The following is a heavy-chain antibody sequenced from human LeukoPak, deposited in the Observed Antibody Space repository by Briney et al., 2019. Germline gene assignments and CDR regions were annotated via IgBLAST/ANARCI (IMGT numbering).Heavy chain of an antibody. D-gene: IGHD3-3*01. V-gene: IGHV3-30*02. CDR3: AKDAFWSGYYSSNYYYMDV. Sequence: QPGGSLRLSCAASGFTFSSYGMHWVRQAPGKGLEWVAFMRYDGSNKYYADSVKGRFTISRDNSKNTLYLQMNSLRAEDTAVYYCAKDAFWSGYYSSNYYYMDVWGKGTTVTVSS. J-gene: IGHJ6*03. CDR2: MRYDGSNK. CDR1: GFTFSSYG.